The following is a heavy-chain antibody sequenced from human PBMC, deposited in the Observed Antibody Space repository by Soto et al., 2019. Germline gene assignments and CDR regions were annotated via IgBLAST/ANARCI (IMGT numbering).Heavy chain of an antibody. D-gene: IGHD3-16*01. CDR2: LRFRGYT. Sequence: LSRTVLVLGGPISSTYSTWVRQSPGKGREWIGQLRFRGYTNSNPTLQRRVTIPSARSTNQVSPTLTSVCAADTATYYCTKYWGTESHTFWIDVWGRGAQVTVYS. J-gene: IGHJ5*02. CDR1: GGPISSTY. CDR3: TKYWGTESHTFWIDV. V-gene: IGHV4-59*01.